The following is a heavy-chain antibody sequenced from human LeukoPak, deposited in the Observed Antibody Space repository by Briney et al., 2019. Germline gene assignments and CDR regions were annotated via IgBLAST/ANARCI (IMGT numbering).Heavy chain of an antibody. CDR3: ARGPRFGELLWHWFDP. CDR2: MYHSGST. J-gene: IGHJ5*02. Sequence: SETLSLTCSVSGYSISSAYYWGWIRQPPGKGLEWIGTMYHSGSTNYNPSLKSRVTISVDTSKNQFSLKLRSVTAADTAVYYCARGPRFGELLWHWFDPWGQGTLVTVSS. V-gene: IGHV4-38-2*02. CDR1: GYSISSAYY. D-gene: IGHD3-10*01.